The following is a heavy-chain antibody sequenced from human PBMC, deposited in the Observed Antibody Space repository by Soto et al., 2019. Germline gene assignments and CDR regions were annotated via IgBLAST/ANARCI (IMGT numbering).Heavy chain of an antibody. V-gene: IGHV3-23*01. J-gene: IGHJ4*02. Sequence: GGSMRLSCAASGFTFSSHAMSWVSPAQGKGLEWVSAISGSGGSTYYADSVKGRFTISRDNSKNTLYLQMNSLRAEDTAVYYCAKAPGEYYDSSGYYPPDYWGQGTLVTVSS. CDR1: GFTFSSHA. CDR2: ISGSGGST. CDR3: AKAPGEYYDSSGYYPPDY. D-gene: IGHD3-22*01.